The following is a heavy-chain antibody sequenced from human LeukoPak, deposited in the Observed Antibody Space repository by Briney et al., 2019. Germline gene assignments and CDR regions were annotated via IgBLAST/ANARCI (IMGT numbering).Heavy chain of an antibody. D-gene: IGHD1-26*01. J-gene: IGHJ6*03. CDR1: GFTFSSYS. CDR3: ARVVGATRPDYYYYYMDV. V-gene: IGHV3-21*04. CDR2: ISSSSSYI. Sequence: GGSLRLSCAASGFTFSSYSMNWVRHAPGKGLEWVSSISSSSSYIYYADSVKGRFTISRDNAKNSLYLQMNSLRAEDTAVYYCARVVGATRPDYYYYYMDVWGKGTTVTVSS.